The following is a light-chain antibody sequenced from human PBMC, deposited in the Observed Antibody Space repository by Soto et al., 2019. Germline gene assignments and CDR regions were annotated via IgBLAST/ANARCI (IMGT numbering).Light chain of an antibody. CDR2: DAS. V-gene: IGKV3-11*01. CDR1: QSVSTF. Sequence: EIVLTQSPATLSLSPGERATLSCRASQSVSTFLAWYQHKPGQAPRLLIYDASNRATGIPDRFRGSGSGTDFTLTITSLETEDFALYYCQQGTDWPPGTFGQGTKVEIK. J-gene: IGKJ1*01. CDR3: QQGTDWPPGT.